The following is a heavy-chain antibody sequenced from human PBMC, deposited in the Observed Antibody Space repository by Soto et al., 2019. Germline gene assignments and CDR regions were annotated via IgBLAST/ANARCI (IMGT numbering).Heavy chain of an antibody. D-gene: IGHD2-8*02. CDR2: IYYTGST. CDR3: ARDKITGLFDY. Sequence: PSETLSLTCTVSGGSISSYYWSWIRQPPGKGLEWIGYIYYTGSTNYNPSLMSRVTISVDTSKNQFSLKLNSVTAADTAVYCCARDKITGLFDYWGQRTLVTVSS. V-gene: IGHV4-59*01. CDR1: GGSISSYY. J-gene: IGHJ4*02.